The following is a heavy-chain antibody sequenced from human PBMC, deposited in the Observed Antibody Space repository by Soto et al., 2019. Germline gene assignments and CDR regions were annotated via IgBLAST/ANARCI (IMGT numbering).Heavy chain of an antibody. D-gene: IGHD5-18*01. CDR3: GRRWFGYGYPN. CDR1: GGSISSSSYY. CDR2: VYSSGST. J-gene: IGHJ4*02. Sequence: QLQLQESGPGLVKPSETLSLTCTVSGGSISSSSYYWGWLRQPPGKGLEWIGNVYSSGSTNYNPSLRSRDTISVDTSKNQFSLKMSSVTAADTAVYYCGRRWFGYGYPNWGQGTLVTVSS. V-gene: IGHV4-39*01.